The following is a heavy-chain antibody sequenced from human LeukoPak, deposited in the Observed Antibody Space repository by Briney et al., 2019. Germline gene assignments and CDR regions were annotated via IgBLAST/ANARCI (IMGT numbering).Heavy chain of an antibody. Sequence: SETLSLTCTVSGGSISSSSYYWGWIRQPPGKGLEWIGSIYYSGSTYYNPSLKSRVTISVDTSKNQFSLKLSSVTAADTAVYYCARDHYGDYSGAFDIWGQGTMVTVSS. CDR3: ARDHYGDYSGAFDI. V-gene: IGHV4-39*07. CDR2: IYYSGST. J-gene: IGHJ3*02. D-gene: IGHD4-17*01. CDR1: GGSISSSSYY.